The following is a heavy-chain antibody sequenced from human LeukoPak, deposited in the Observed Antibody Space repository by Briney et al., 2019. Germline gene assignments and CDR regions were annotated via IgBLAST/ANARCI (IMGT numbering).Heavy chain of an antibody. D-gene: IGHD6-19*01. CDR3: ARHESGYSSGWFDAFDI. J-gene: IGHJ3*02. CDR2: IYYRGST. CDR1: GGSISSSSYY. V-gene: IGHV4-39*01. Sequence: NPSETLSLTCTVSGGSISSSSYYWGWIRQPPGKGLEWIGSIYYRGSTYCNPSLKSRVTISVDTSKNQFSLKLSSVTAADTAVYYCARHESGYSSGWFDAFDIWGQGTMVTVSS.